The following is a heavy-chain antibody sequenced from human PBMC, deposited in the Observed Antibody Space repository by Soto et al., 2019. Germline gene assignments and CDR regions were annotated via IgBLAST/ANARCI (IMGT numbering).Heavy chain of an antibody. CDR1: GDSVSTNSAT. V-gene: IGHV6-1*01. CDR3: ARDSSGYPDY. J-gene: IGHJ4*02. Sequence: SQTLSLTCVISGDSVSTNSATWDWIRQSPSRGLEWLGRTYYRSKWYNDYAVSVKGRITINPDTANNQFSLQLNSVTPDDTAVYYCARDSSGYPDYWGQGTLVTVSS. CDR2: TYYRSKWYN. D-gene: IGHD3-22*01.